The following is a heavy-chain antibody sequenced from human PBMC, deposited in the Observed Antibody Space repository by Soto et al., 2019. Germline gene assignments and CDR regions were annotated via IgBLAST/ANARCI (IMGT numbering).Heavy chain of an antibody. CDR2: IYYSGST. CDR3: ARRAVGATSFVFDI. J-gene: IGHJ3*02. V-gene: IGHV4-59*08. D-gene: IGHD1-26*01. Sequence: SETLSLICTVSGGSISRYYWSWIRQPPGKGLEWIGYIYYSGSTNYNPSLKSRVTISVDTSKNQFSLKLSSVTAADTAVYYCARRAVGATSFVFDIWGQGTMVTVSS. CDR1: GGSISRYY.